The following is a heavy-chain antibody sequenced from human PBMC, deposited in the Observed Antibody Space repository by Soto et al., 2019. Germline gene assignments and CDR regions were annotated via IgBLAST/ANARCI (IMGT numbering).Heavy chain of an antibody. V-gene: IGHV5-51*01. CDR2: IYPGDSDT. CDR3: ERHRYAIVGAYDPFAI. CDR1: GYSFTSYW. D-gene: IGHD1-26*01. J-gene: IGHJ3*02. Sequence: GESLKISCKGSGYSFTSYWIGWVRQMPGKGLEWMGIIYPGDSDTRYSPSFQGQVTISADKSISTAYLQWSSLKASDTAMYYCERHRYAIVGAYDPFAICGQRTMVTVSS.